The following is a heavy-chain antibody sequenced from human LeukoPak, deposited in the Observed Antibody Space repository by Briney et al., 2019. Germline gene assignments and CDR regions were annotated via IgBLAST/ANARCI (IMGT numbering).Heavy chain of an antibody. CDR1: GFTFSSYA. J-gene: IGHJ4*02. CDR3: AAVPYEFLEWSYFDY. CDR2: ISGSGGST. Sequence: QPGGSLRLSCAASGFTFSSYAMSWVRQAPGKGLEWVSAISGSGGSTYYADSVKGRFTISRDNSKNTLYLQMNSLRAEDTAVYYCAAVPYEFLEWSYFDYWGQGTLVTVSS. V-gene: IGHV3-23*01. D-gene: IGHD3-3*01.